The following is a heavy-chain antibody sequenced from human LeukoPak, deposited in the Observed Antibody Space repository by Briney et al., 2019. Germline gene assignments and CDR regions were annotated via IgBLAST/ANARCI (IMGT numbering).Heavy chain of an antibody. CDR1: GFTFSSYA. J-gene: IGHJ5*02. CDR2: ISGSGGST. CDR3: AKDTYDFWSGPQSP. V-gene: IGHV3-23*01. D-gene: IGHD3-3*01. Sequence: GGSLRLSCAASGFTFSSYAMSWVRQAPGKGLEWVSAISGSGGSTYYADSVKGRFTISRDNSKNTLYLQMNSLRAEDTAVYYCAKDTYDFWSGPQSPWGQGTLVTVSS.